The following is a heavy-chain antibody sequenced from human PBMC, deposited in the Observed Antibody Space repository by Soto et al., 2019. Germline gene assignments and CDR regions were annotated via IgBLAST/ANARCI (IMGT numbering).Heavy chain of an antibody. CDR1: GGTFSSYA. Sequence: ASVKVSCKASGGTFSSYAISWVRQAPGQGLEWMGGIIPIFGTANYAQKFQGRVTITADESTSTAYMELSSLRSEDTAVYYCARGSYGGSYYFDYWGQGTLVTVSS. J-gene: IGHJ4*02. CDR3: ARGSYGGSYYFDY. CDR2: IIPIFGTA. D-gene: IGHD5-18*01. V-gene: IGHV1-69*13.